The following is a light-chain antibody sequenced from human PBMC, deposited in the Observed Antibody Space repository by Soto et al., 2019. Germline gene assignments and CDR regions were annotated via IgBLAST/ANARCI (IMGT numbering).Light chain of an antibody. V-gene: IGKV3-20*01. J-gene: IGKJ1*01. Sequence: DIVLTQSPGTVSLSPGERATLSCRASQSVSSNSFAWYQQKPGQAPRLLMYGASNRATGIPDRFSGSGSGTDFTLTISRLEAEDVAVYYCQQYATSPRGFGQGTNVEVK. CDR3: QQYATSPRG. CDR1: QSVSSNS. CDR2: GAS.